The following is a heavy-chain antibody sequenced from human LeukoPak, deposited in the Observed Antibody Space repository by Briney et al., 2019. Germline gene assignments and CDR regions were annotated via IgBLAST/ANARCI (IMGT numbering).Heavy chain of an antibody. CDR2: INHSGST. V-gene: IGHV4-34*01. D-gene: IGHD6-6*01. CDR1: GGSFSGYY. J-gene: IGHJ6*03. CDR3: ARGRWWFAGRPPHYMDV. Sequence: SETLSLTCAVYGGSFSGYYWSWIRQPPGKGLEWIGEINHSGSTNYNPSLKSRVTISIDTSKNQFSLKLSSVTAADTAVYYCARGRWWFAGRPPHYMDVWGKGTTVTVSS.